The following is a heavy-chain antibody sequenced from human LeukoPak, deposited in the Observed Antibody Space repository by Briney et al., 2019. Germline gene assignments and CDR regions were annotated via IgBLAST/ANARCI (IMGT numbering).Heavy chain of an antibody. J-gene: IGHJ4*02. CDR1: GFTFSNYW. CDR2: INTDGSST. V-gene: IGHV3-74*01. D-gene: IGHD3-22*01. CDR3: AKRSLYSSGFDY. Sequence: GGSLRLSCAASGFTFSNYWMHRVRPAPGKGLVWVSRINTDGSSTSYVDSVKGRFTISRDNSKNTLYLQMNSLRAEDTAVYYCAKRSLYSSGFDYWGQGTLVTVSS.